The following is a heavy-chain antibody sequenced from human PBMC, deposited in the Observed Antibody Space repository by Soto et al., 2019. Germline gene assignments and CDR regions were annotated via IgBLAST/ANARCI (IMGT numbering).Heavy chain of an antibody. CDR1: GFTVSSNY. D-gene: IGHD5-12*01. Sequence: PGGSLRLSCAASGFTVSSNYMSWVRQAPGKGLEWVSVIYSGGSTYYADSVKGRFTISRHNSKNTLYLQMNSLRAEDTAVYYCARGVATEPYYYYMDVWGKGTTVTVSS. CDR2: IYSGGST. J-gene: IGHJ6*03. CDR3: ARGVATEPYYYYMDV. V-gene: IGHV3-53*04.